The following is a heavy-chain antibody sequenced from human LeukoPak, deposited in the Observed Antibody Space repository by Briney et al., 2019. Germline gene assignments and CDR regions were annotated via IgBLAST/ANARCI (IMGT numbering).Heavy chain of an antibody. D-gene: IGHD3-10*01. CDR3: ARGPRFGELLWHWFDP. J-gene: IGHJ5*02. V-gene: IGHV4-39*07. Sequence: PSETLSLTCTVSGGSISSSSYYWGWIRQPPGKGLEWIGSIYYSGSTWSSLKSRVTISIGTSKNKFSLKLSSVTAADTAVYYCARGPRFGELLWHWFDPWGQGTLVTVSS. CDR2: IYYSGST. CDR1: GGSISSSSYY.